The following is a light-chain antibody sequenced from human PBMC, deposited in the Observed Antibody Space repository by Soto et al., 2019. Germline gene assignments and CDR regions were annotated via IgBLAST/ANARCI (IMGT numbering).Light chain of an antibody. CDR1: QGIGKY. CDR3: LQYNSYPQT. CDR2: ATS. Sequence: DIQMTQSPSSLSASVGDRVTITCRASQGIGKYLAWFQQRPGKAPKSLIFATSTLQTGGPLRFSSSASGTDFTFTISSLQPEDVATYYCLQYNSYPQTFGQGTQVEIK. V-gene: IGKV1-16*01. J-gene: IGKJ2*01.